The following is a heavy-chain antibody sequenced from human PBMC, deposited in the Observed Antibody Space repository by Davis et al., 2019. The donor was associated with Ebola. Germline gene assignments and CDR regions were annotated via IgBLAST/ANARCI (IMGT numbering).Heavy chain of an antibody. D-gene: IGHD6-13*01. J-gene: IGHJ4*02. CDR2: ISYDGSNK. Sequence: PGGSLRLSCAASGFTFSSYAMHWVRQAPGKGLEWVAVISYDGSNKYYADSVKGRFTISRDNSKNTLYLQMNSLRAEDTAVYYCARVGLPSGYSSSWYLTYWGQGTLVTVSS. V-gene: IGHV3-30-3*01. CDR3: ARVGLPSGYSSSWYLTY. CDR1: GFTFSSYA.